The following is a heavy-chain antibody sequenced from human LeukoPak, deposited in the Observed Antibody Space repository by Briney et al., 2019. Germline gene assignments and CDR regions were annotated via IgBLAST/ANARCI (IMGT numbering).Heavy chain of an antibody. Sequence: GGSLRLSCAASGFTFSSYAMSWVRQAPGKGLEWVSAISGSGGSTYYADSVKGRFTLSRDNSKNTLYLQMNSLRAEDTAVYYCAKRGYSYGYALDYWGQGTLVTVSS. CDR3: AKRGYSYGYALDY. D-gene: IGHD5-18*01. V-gene: IGHV3-23*01. CDR2: ISGSGGST. J-gene: IGHJ4*02. CDR1: GFTFSSYA.